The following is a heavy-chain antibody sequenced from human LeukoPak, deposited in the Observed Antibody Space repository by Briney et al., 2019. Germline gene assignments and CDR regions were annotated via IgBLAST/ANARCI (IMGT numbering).Heavy chain of an antibody. V-gene: IGHV4-4*09. D-gene: IGHD3-3*01. Sequence: SETLSLTCTVSGGSISSYYWSWIRQPPGKGLEWIGYIYTSGSTNNNPSLKSRATISVDTSKNQSSLKLTAVTAADTGVYFCARHMWGYYFYNWFDPWGQGTLVSVSS. J-gene: IGHJ5*02. CDR3: ARHMWGYYFYNWFDP. CDR1: GGSISSYY. CDR2: IYTSGST.